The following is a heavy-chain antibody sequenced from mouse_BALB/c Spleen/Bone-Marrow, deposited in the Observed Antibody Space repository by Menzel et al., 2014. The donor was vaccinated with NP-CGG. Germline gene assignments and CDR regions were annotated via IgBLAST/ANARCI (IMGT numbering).Heavy chain of an antibody. V-gene: IGHV14-3*02. J-gene: IGHJ4*01. D-gene: IGHD4-1*01. CDR2: IDPANGNT. Sequence: VQLQKSGAELVTPGASVTLSCTASSFNIKDTYMHWVKQRPEQGLEWIGRIDPANGNTKYDPKFQGKVTITADTSSNTAYLQLSMLTSEDTAVYYCARWEYYAIVYESEATSISVYS. CDR1: SFNIKDTY. CDR3: ARWEYYAIVY.